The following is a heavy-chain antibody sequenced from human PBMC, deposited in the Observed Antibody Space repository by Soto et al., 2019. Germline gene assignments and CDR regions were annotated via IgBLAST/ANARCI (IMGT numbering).Heavy chain of an antibody. CDR3: ARGYYGSGSTDDY. D-gene: IGHD3-10*01. Sequence: QVQLQESGPGLVKPSQTLSLTCTVSGGSISSGGYYWSWIRQHPGKGLEWIGYIYYSGSTYYNPSLKSRVTISVDTSKNQFSLKLSSVTAADRAVYYCARGYYGSGSTDDYWGQGTLVTVSS. J-gene: IGHJ4*02. V-gene: IGHV4-31*03. CDR2: IYYSGST. CDR1: GGSISSGGYY.